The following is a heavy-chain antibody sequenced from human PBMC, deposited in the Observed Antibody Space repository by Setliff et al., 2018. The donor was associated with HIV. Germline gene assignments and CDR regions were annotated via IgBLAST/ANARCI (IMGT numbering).Heavy chain of an antibody. J-gene: IGHJ3*02. D-gene: IGHD3-10*01. V-gene: IGHV1-69*06. CDR3: ATRPPGVHGFSI. CDR2: IIPVVDAP. Sequence: GAPVKVSCKASGGSFNILGFTWVRQAPGQGLEWVGGIIPVVDAPIYAQRFQGRVVITADKSTGTAYMQLSSLKFEDTAVYYCATRPPGVHGFSIWGQGTMVTVSS. CDR1: GGSFNILG.